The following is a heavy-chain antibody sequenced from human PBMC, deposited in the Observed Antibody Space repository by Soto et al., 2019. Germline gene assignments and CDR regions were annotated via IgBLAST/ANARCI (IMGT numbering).Heavy chain of an antibody. V-gene: IGHV1-2*02. Sequence: ASVKVSCQASGYTFINYYMHWVRQAPGQVFVWMGRISLTNGGTNYAQKFQGRVSMTWDTSLKTAYMELSSLMSEDTAVYYCARPPGYISDWYYFDLWGQGTQVTVSS. CDR2: ISLTNGGT. CDR3: ARPPGYISDWYYFDL. D-gene: IGHD3-9*01. CDR1: GYTFINYY. J-gene: IGHJ4*02.